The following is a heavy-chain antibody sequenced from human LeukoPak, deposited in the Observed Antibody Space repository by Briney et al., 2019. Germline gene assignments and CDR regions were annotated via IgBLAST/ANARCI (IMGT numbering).Heavy chain of an antibody. CDR3: ARPVAEYWSGYYHPYHFDC. J-gene: IGHJ4*02. V-gene: IGHV4-39*01. CDR1: GVSITSRSYY. CDR2: LFFSGTT. D-gene: IGHD3-3*01. Sequence: PSQTLSLTCTVSGVSITSRSYYWGWVRHPPGDGLEWGGSLFFSGTTYYTPSLQSLVTISADPSKKQVSLKLSSMTASDTAVYYCARPVAEYWSGYYHPYHFDCWGQGTLVTVSS.